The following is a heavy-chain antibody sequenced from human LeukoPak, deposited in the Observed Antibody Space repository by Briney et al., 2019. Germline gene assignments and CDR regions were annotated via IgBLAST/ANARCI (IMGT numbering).Heavy chain of an antibody. Sequence: ASVKVSCKTSGYTFSSYAMHWVRQAPGQRLEWMGCFNGDNGNTQYSQKFQGRVTFTRDTSASTAYMELSSLRSEDTAVYYCAREFSPPGDYGSSGYLGFDIWGQGTMVTLSS. CDR3: AREFSPPGDYGSSGYLGFDI. J-gene: IGHJ3*02. D-gene: IGHD3-22*01. CDR2: FNGDNGNT. V-gene: IGHV1-3*01. CDR1: GYTFSSYA.